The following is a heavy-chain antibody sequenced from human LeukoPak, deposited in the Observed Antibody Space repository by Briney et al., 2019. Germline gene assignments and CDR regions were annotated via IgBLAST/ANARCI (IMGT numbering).Heavy chain of an antibody. Sequence: GGSLRLSCAASGFTFRSYSMNWVRQAPGKGLEWVAPISYGGSDKYYTDSVKGRFTVSRDNSRNTLYLQMNSLRAEDTAVYYCAKAVSGSYPETRHFDYWGQGSLVTVSS. CDR3: AKAVSGSYPETRHFDY. CDR2: ISYGGSDK. CDR1: GFTFRSYS. V-gene: IGHV3-30*18. D-gene: IGHD1-26*01. J-gene: IGHJ4*02.